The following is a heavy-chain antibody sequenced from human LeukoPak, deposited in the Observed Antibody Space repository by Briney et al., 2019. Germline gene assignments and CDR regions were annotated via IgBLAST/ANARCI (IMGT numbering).Heavy chain of an antibody. J-gene: IGHJ4*02. D-gene: IGHD2-15*01. CDR2: INPNSGGT. CDR1: GYTFTAYF. CDR3: ARDQSGSAGV. V-gene: IGHV1-2*02. Sequence: ASVTVSCKASGYTFTAYFMHWVRQAPGQGLEWMGWINPNSGGTNYAQRFESRVTMTRDTSISTAYMELSRLRSDDTAVYYCARDQSGSAGVWGQGTLVTVSS.